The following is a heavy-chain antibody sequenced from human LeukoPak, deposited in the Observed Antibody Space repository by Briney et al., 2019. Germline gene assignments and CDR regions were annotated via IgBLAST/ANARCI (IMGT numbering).Heavy chain of an antibody. V-gene: IGHV1-24*01. D-gene: IGHD3-10*01. Sequence: ASVKVSCKISGFGLSVLSIHWMRQAPGKALEWVGGIRPETGEPIFAQKFRGRVTITEDTFTDTGYLELRGLTSEDTAVYYCSTDSGRSYFYFDFWGQGTLVTVSS. J-gene: IGHJ4*02. CDR2: IRPETGEP. CDR3: STDSGRSYFYFDF. CDR1: GFGLSVLS.